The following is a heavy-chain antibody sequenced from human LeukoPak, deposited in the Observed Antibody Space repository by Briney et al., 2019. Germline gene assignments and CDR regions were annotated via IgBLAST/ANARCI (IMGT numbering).Heavy chain of an antibody. D-gene: IGHD6-19*01. CDR1: GDSVS. V-gene: IGHV6-1*01. CDR3: ARVWGIAVAMGMDV. CDR2: TYYRSKWYN. Sequence: SQTLSLTCAISGDSVSRNWIRQSPSRGLEWLGRTYYRSKWYNDYAVSVKSRITINPDTSKNQFSLQLNSVTPEDTAVYYCARVWGIAVAMGMDVWGQGTTVTVSS. J-gene: IGHJ6*02.